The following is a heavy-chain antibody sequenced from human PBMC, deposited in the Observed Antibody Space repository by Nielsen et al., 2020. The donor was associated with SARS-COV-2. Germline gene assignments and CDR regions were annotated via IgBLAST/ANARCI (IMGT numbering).Heavy chain of an antibody. J-gene: IGHJ6*02. D-gene: IGHD2-15*01. CDR2: ITTHNGLT. Sequence: WVRQAPGQGLEWMGWITTHNGLTNYAHKLQGRVTMTTDTSTSTVYMELRSLGSDDTAVYYCARDRDPTGANIVLLVAANQGMDVWGQGTTVTVSS. V-gene: IGHV1-18*01. CDR3: ARDRDPTGANIVLLVAANQGMDV.